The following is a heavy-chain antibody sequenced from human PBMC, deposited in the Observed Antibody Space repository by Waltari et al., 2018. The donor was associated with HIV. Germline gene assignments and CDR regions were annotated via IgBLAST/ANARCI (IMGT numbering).Heavy chain of an antibody. Sequence: EVQLVESGGDLLKPGGCLRLSCAASGFTLNSVWMSWVRQAPGKRLEWVGRIKTKGDGGATDYAAAVKGRFTISRDDSKNTVYLQMNSLKIEDTAVYYCTSEEDYGSGSHFDYWGQGTLVTVSS. CDR3: TSEEDYGSGSHFDY. V-gene: IGHV3-15*01. CDR2: IKTKGDGGAT. J-gene: IGHJ4*02. CDR1: GFTLNSVW. D-gene: IGHD3-10*01.